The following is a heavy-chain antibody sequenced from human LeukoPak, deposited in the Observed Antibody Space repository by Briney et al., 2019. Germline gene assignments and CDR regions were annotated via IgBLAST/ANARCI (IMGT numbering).Heavy chain of an antibody. CDR1: EFSVGSNY. CDR3: AKGLTLLGPGGYFDY. CDR2: IYSGGST. Sequence: GGSLRLSCAASEFSVGSNYMTWVRQAPGKGLEWVSLIYSGGSTYYADSVKGRFTISRDNSKNTLYLQMNSLRAEDTAVYYCAKGLTLLGPGGYFDYWGQGTLVTVSS. J-gene: IGHJ4*02. V-gene: IGHV3-66*01. D-gene: IGHD2/OR15-2a*01.